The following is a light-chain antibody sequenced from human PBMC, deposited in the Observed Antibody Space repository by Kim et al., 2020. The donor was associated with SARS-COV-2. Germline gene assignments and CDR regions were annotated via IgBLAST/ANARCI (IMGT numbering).Light chain of an antibody. J-gene: IGKJ5*01. CDR1: PAISTY. CDR2: TTS. Sequence: ASAGERVTITCRASPAISTYLAWYQQKPGKAPNLLISTTSTLQSGVPSRFSGSGSGTEFTLTITSLQPEDFATYYCQQLNSYPITFGQGTRLEIK. CDR3: QQLNSYPIT. V-gene: IGKV1-9*01.